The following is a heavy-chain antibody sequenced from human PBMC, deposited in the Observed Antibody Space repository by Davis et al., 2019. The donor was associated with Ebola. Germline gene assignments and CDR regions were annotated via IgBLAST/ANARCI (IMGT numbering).Heavy chain of an antibody. Sequence: MPSETLSLTCTVSGGSVSSGGHYWSWIRQPPGKGLEWIAYIYYNGTTNYNPSLKSRVTISIDTSKTQFSLKLSSVTPADTAVYYCARANEWLPGYFDSWGQGTLVTVSS. CDR3: ARANEWLPGYFDS. V-gene: IGHV4-61*08. CDR2: IYYNGTT. D-gene: IGHD6-19*01. J-gene: IGHJ4*02. CDR1: GGSVSSGGHY.